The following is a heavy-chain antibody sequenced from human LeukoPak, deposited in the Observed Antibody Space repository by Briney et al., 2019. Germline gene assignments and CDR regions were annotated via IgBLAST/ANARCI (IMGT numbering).Heavy chain of an antibody. V-gene: IGHV4-34*01. J-gene: IGHJ4*02. D-gene: IGHD3-16*01. CDR2: INHSVST. CDR1: GGSLWGYY. CDR3: GRGRGSNQTLNSLNYFDY. Sequence: PSETLSLTCAVYGGSLWGYYGRWIPQPPGKGVEWIGEINHSVSTNYNPSLKSRVTISVDTSKNQFSLKLSALAAEDTAVYYCGRGRGSNQTLNSLNYFDYWGEGTLVTVSS.